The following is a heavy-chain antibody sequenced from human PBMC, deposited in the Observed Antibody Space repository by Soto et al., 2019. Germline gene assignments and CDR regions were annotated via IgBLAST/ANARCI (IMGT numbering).Heavy chain of an antibody. CDR1: GYTFTGYY. D-gene: IGHD2-2*01. CDR3: ARSHCSSTSCYLGYFDY. CDR2: INPNSGGT. J-gene: IGHJ4*02. V-gene: IGHV1-2*04. Sequence: GASVKASSKASGYTFTGYYMHWLRQAPGQGLEWMGWINPNSGGTNYAQKFQGWVTMTRDTSISTAYMELSRLRSDDTAVYYCARSHCSSTSCYLGYFDYWGQGTLVTVSS.